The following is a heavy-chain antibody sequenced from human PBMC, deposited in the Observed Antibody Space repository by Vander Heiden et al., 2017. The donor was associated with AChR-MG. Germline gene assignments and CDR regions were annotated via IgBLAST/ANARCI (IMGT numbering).Heavy chain of an antibody. J-gene: IGHJ5*02. V-gene: IGHV4-34*01. CDR2: IRHSAST. D-gene: IGHD3-3*01. CDR1: GASFSDYY. Sequence: QVQIQQWGAGLLKPSETLSLTCAVYGASFSDYYWNWIRQPPGKGLEWIGEIRHSASTNYNPSLKSRVTISVDTSKTQFSLNLTSVTAADTAVYYCVRGLSIFVPTWGQGTLGTVSS. CDR3: VRGLSIFVPT.